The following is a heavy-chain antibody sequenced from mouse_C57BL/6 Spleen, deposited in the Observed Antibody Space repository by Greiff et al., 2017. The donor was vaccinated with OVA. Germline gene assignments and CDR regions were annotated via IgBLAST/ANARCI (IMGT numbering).Heavy chain of an antibody. Sequence: QVQLKQPGAELVKPGASVKLSCKASGYTFTSYWMHWVKQRPGRGLEWIGRIDPNSGGTKYNEKFKSKATLTVDKPSSTAYMQLSSLTSEDSAVYYCARERIYDYDGNYFDYWGQGTTLTGSS. CDR3: ARERIYDYDGNYFDY. CDR2: IDPNSGGT. J-gene: IGHJ2*01. CDR1: GYTFTSYW. D-gene: IGHD2-4*01. V-gene: IGHV1-72*01.